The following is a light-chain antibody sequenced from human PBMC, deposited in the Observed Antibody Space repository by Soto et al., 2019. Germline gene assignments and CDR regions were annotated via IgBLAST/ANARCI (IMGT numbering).Light chain of an antibody. Sequence: QPVLTQPPSASGTPGQRVTISCSGGSSNIGINTVSWYEHLPGTAPRLLIYGNNQRPSGVPDRFSGSKSGTSASLAISGLQSEDEAHYYCATWDDSLDVHVFGTGTKLTVL. J-gene: IGLJ1*01. CDR1: SSNIGINT. V-gene: IGLV1-44*01. CDR3: ATWDDSLDVHV. CDR2: GNN.